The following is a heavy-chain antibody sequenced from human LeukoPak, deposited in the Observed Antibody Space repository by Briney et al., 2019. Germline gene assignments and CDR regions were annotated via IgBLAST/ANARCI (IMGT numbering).Heavy chain of an antibody. D-gene: IGHD6-13*01. CDR2: ISWNSGSI. V-gene: IGHV3-9*01. J-gene: IGHJ4*02. Sequence: GRSLRLSCAASGCTFDDYAMHWVRQAPGKGLEWVSGISWNSGSIGYADSVKGRFTVSRDNAKNSLYLQMNSLRADDTALYYCAKDKVGSSSWYPQYFDYWGQGTLVTVSS. CDR1: GCTFDDYA. CDR3: AKDKVGSSSWYPQYFDY.